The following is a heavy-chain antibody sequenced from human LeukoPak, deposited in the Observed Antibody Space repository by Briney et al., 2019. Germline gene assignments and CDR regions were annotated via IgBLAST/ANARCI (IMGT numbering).Heavy chain of an antibody. V-gene: IGHV4-59*01. J-gene: IGHJ6*03. CDR1: GGSISSYY. CDR2: IYYSGST. Sequence: SETLSLTCTVSGGSISSYYWSWIRQPPGKGLEWIGYIYYSGSTNYNPSLKSRVTISVDTSKNQFSLKLSSVTAADTAVYYCARGQYYDILTGYYTRYTGSYYYYYMDVWGKGTTVTISS. D-gene: IGHD3-9*01. CDR3: ARGQYYDILTGYYTRYTGSYYYYYMDV.